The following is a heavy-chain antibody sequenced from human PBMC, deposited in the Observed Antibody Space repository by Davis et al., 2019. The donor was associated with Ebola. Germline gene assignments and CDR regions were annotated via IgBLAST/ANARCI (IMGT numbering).Heavy chain of an antibody. CDR3: ARQSSSWFNYFDY. D-gene: IGHD6-13*01. Sequence: GGSLRLSCYGSGYSFTNSWIGWVRQVSGNGLEWMGIIYPGDSHTRYSPSFQGHVTMSVDKSITTAYLQWSSLKASDTAMYYCARQSSSWFNYFDYWGQGTLVTVSS. V-gene: IGHV5-51*01. CDR1: GYSFTNSW. CDR2: IYPGDSHT. J-gene: IGHJ4*02.